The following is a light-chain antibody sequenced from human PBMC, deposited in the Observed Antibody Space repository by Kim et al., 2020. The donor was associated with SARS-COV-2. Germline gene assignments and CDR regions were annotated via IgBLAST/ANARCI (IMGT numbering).Light chain of an antibody. Sequence: SAEERATPACRASESVRGNYLAWYQKKPGQAPRLLIYTASARASGIPDRFSGSGSGTYFTLTISRLEPGDFAVYDCQQYSDPARTFGQGTKVEIK. CDR1: ESVRGNY. CDR2: TAS. CDR3: QQYSDPART. V-gene: IGKV3-20*01. J-gene: IGKJ1*01.